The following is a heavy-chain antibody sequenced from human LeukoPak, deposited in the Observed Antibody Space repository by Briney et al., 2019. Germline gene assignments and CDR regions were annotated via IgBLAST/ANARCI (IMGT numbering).Heavy chain of an antibody. CDR3: ARTYSGSHGGDY. V-gene: IGHV1-69*04. D-gene: IGHD1-26*01. CDR1: GGTFSSYA. J-gene: IGHJ4*02. CDR2: IIPILGIA. Sequence: SVKVSCKASGGTFSSYAISWVRQAPGQGLEWMGRIIPILGIANYAQKFQGRVTITADKSTSTAYMELSSLRSEDTAVYYCARTYSGSHGGDYWGQGTLVTVSS.